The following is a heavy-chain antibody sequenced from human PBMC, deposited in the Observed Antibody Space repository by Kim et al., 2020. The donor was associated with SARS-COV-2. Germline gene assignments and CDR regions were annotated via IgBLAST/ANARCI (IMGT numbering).Heavy chain of an antibody. Sequence: SETLSLTCTVSGGSISSGGYYWSWIRQHPGKGLEWIGYIYYSGSTYYNPSLKSRVTISVDTSKNQFSLKLSSVTAADTAVYYCARGYCSSTSCRAPSFYYGMDVWGQGTTVTVSS. D-gene: IGHD2-2*01. J-gene: IGHJ6*02. CDR1: GGSISSGGYY. V-gene: IGHV4-31*03. CDR3: ARGYCSSTSCRAPSFYYGMDV. CDR2: IYYSGST.